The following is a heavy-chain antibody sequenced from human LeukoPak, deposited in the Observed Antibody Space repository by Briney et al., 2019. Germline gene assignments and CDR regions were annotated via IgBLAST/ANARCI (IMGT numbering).Heavy chain of an antibody. V-gene: IGHV3-23*01. J-gene: IGHJ3*02. CDR2: ISGSGGST. CDR3: AKDLNTYGDYLDAFDI. Sequence: GGSLRLSCAASGFTFSSYAMSWVRQAPGKGLEWVSAISGSGGSTYYADSVKGRFTISRDNSKNTLYLQMNSLRAGDTAVYYCAKDLNTYGDYLDAFDIWGQGTMVTVSS. D-gene: IGHD4-17*01. CDR1: GFTFSSYA.